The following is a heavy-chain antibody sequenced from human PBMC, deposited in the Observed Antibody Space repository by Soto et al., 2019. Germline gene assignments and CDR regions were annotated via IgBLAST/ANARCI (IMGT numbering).Heavy chain of an antibody. CDR3: VRTIVGATKGGWFDP. Sequence: PGGSLRLSCTASGFTFSSYTMSWVRQAPGKGLEWVSSFSGRDATTYYAGSVKGRFTISRDNSKNTLYLQMNSLRAEDTALYFCVRTIVGATKGGWFDPWGQGALVTVSS. D-gene: IGHD1-26*01. J-gene: IGHJ5*02. CDR2: FSGRDATT. CDR1: GFTFSSYT. V-gene: IGHV3-23*01.